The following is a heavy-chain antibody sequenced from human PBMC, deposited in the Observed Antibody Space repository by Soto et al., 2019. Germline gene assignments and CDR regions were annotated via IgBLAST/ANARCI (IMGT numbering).Heavy chain of an antibody. V-gene: IGHV3-43*01. CDR3: AKDEGAAVESPGD. CDR2: INWDGRIA. D-gene: IGHD6-13*01. CDR1: GFIFDDFT. Sequence: HGGSLRLSCAASGFIFDDFTMHWVRLVPGKGLQWVSYINWDGRIAMYADSVEGRFTISRDNTNNHLYLQMNSLRSDDTALYYCAKDEGAAVESPGDWGHGTLVTVSS. J-gene: IGHJ4*01.